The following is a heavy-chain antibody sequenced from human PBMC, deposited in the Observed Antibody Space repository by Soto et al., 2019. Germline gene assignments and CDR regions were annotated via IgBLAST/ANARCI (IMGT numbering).Heavy chain of an antibody. CDR1: GYTFTSYG. J-gene: IGHJ4*02. CDR2: ISAYNGNT. D-gene: IGHD5-18*01. CDR3: ARDAAGGYSLRSDY. V-gene: IGHV1-18*01. Sequence: ASVKVSCKASGYTFTSYGIIWVRQAPGQGLEWMGWISAYNGNTNYAQKLQGRVTMTTDTSTSTAYMELRSLRSDDTAVYYCARDAAGGYSLRSDYWGQGTLVTVSS.